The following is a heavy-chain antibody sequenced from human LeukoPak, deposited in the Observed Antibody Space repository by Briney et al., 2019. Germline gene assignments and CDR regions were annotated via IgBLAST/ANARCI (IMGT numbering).Heavy chain of an antibody. CDR3: ARHGHCTIGVCYSNYYYHMDV. J-gene: IGHJ6*03. V-gene: IGHV5-51*01. D-gene: IGHD2-8*01. Sequence: GESLKISCKGSGYRFASSWIGWVRQMPGKGLEWMGFIYPDDSDTRYSPSFEGQITISVDKSISTAYLQWSSLKASDTPVYYCARHGHCTIGVCYSNYYYHMDVWGEGSSVTVYS. CDR1: GYRFASSW. CDR2: IYPDDSDT.